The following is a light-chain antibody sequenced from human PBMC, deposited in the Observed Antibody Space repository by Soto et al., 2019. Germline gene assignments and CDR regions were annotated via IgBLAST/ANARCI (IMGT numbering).Light chain of an antibody. CDR3: QSADSSGTYPV. CDR1: ALLKQY. Sequence: SYELTQPPSVSVSPGQTARITCSGDALLKQYAYWYQQKPGQAPVLVIYKDSERPSGIPERFSGSSSGTTVTLTISGVQAEDEADYYCQSADSSGTYPVFGGGTKVTVL. V-gene: IGLV3-25*02. J-gene: IGLJ3*02. CDR2: KDS.